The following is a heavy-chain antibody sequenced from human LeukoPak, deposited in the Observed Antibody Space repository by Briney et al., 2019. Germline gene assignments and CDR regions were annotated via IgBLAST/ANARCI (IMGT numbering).Heavy chain of an antibody. CDR1: GFTFSRYA. V-gene: IGHV3-23*01. D-gene: IGHD1-20*01. Sequence: GGSLRLSCAASGFTFSRYAMHWVRQAPGGGLEWVSAVSGSGGSTDYADSVKGRFTISRDTSKDTMYLQLNSLRPEDTAVYYCVRVISGTPNWFDPWGQGTLVTVSS. J-gene: IGHJ5*02. CDR2: VSGSGGST. CDR3: VRVISGTPNWFDP.